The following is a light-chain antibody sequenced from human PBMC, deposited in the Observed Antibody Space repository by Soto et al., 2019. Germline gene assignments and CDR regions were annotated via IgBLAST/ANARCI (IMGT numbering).Light chain of an antibody. J-gene: IGKJ3*01. CDR2: SAS. Sequence: EIVLTQSPGTLSSSPGERATLSCRASQSVSSSYLAGYQQKPGQAPRLLIYSASSRAIGIPDRFSGSGSGTDFTLTISRLEPEDFAVYYCQQYDRSLFTFGPGTKVDVK. CDR1: QSVSSSY. V-gene: IGKV3-20*01. CDR3: QQYDRSLFT.